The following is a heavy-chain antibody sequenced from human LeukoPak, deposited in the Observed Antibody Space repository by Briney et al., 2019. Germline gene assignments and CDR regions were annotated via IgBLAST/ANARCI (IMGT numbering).Heavy chain of an antibody. CDR2: TTWNGGST. Sequence: PGGSLRLSCAASGFTFDDYGMYWVRQAPGKGLEWVSGTTWNGGSTGYADSVKGRFTISRDNSKNTLYLQMNSLRAEDTAVYYCAKEPYDSSGYYVDYWGQGTLVTVSS. CDR1: GFTFDDYG. CDR3: AKEPYDSSGYYVDY. J-gene: IGHJ4*02. V-gene: IGHV3-20*04. D-gene: IGHD3-22*01.